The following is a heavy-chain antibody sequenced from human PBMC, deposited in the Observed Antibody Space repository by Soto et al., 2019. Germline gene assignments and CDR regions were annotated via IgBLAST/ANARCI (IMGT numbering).Heavy chain of an antibody. J-gene: IGHJ6*02. CDR1: GYGFTSYW. D-gene: IGHD6-6*01. CDR2: IDPSDSYT. V-gene: IGHV5-10-1*01. CDR3: AISSIAARLSGMDV. Sequence: GESLKISCKGSGYGFTSYWISWVRQMPGKGLEWMGRIDPSDSYTNYSPSFQGHVTISADKSISTAYLQWSSLKASDTAMYYCAISSIAARLSGMDVWGQGTTVTVSS.